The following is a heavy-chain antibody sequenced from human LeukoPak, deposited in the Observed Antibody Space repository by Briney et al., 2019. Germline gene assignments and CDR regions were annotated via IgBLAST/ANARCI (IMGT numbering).Heavy chain of an antibody. Sequence: PSETLSLTCSVSGDSLGIYKWSWIRQPPGKGLEWIAHISSSGSAIHNPSLMSRVSMSVDTSKNQFSLRLTSVTAADTAVYYCAREWSGFDFWGQGTTVTVSS. CDR3: AREWSGFDF. CDR2: ISSSGSA. J-gene: IGHJ3*01. D-gene: IGHD2-15*01. V-gene: IGHV4-59*01. CDR1: GDSLGIYK.